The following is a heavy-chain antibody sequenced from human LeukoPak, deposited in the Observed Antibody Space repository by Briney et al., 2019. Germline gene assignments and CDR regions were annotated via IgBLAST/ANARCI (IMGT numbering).Heavy chain of an antibody. D-gene: IGHD3-22*01. CDR2: INGDGSSI. CDR3: ARGVSEYYYDSSGYYTGSYDP. CDR1: GFTFSRYW. J-gene: IGHJ5*02. V-gene: IGHV3-74*01. Sequence: GGSLRLSCAASGFTFSRYWMHWVRQAPGRGLVWVSRINGDGSSIRYADSVKGRFTNSRDNAKNTLYLQMNSLRAEDTAVYYCARGVSEYYYDSSGYYTGSYDPWGQGTLVTVSS.